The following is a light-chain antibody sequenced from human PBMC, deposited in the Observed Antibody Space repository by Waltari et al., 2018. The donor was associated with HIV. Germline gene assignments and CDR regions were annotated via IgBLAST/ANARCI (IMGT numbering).Light chain of an antibody. V-gene: IGLV3-21*02. J-gene: IGLJ2*01. Sequence: SYVLTQPPSVSVAPGQTARIAWGGTKIGSKSVHWHQQKPGQASVLAVDEDTDRPSGIPVRFSVSNAGNPPTLTISRVEAGDEADYYCQVWDINTDHVLFGGGTKLTVL. CDR3: QVWDINTDHVL. CDR2: EDT. CDR1: KIGSKS.